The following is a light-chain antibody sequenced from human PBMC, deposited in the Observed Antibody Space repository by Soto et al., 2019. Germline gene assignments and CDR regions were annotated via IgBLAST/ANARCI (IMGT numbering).Light chain of an antibody. J-gene: IGKJ2*01. CDR3: QQYNGYSYT. CDR1: QSIGSW. CDR2: DAS. Sequence: DTQMTQSPSTLSASVGDRVTITCRASQSIGSWMAWYQQIPGKAPKLLIFDASTLQSVVPSRFSGSGSGTEFTLTISSLHPDDFATYYCQQYNGYSYTFGQGTTLEI. V-gene: IGKV1-5*01.